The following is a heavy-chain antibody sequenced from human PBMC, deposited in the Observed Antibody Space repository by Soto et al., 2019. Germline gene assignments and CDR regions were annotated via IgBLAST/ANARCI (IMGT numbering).Heavy chain of an antibody. CDR2: IYYSGST. D-gene: IGHD2-2*01. CDR1: GGSISSYY. CDR3: ARVAPSYYFDY. Sequence: PSETLSLTNTVSGGSISSYYWSWIRQPPGKGLEWIGYIYYSGSTNYNPSLKSRVTISVDTSKNQFSLKLSSVTAADTAVYYCARVAPSYYFDYWGQGTLVTVSS. V-gene: IGHV4-59*01. J-gene: IGHJ4*02.